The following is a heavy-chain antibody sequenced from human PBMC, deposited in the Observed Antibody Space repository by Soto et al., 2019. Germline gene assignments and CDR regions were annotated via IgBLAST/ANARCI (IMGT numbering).Heavy chain of an antibody. V-gene: IGHV4-31*03. Sequence: SETLSLTCTVSGGSISSGGYYWSWIRQHPGKGLEWIGYIYYSGSTYYNPSLKSRVTISVDTSKNQFSLKLSSVTAADTAVYYCARSDGSGITYYYGMDVWGQGTTVTVSS. CDR3: ARSDGSGITYYYGMDV. CDR1: GGSISSGGYY. J-gene: IGHJ6*02. CDR2: IYYSGST. D-gene: IGHD3-10*01.